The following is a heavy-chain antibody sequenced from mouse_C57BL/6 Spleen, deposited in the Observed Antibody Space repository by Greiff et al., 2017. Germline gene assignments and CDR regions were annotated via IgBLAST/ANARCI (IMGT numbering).Heavy chain of an antibody. V-gene: IGHV6-6*01. CDR3: TREDGYYKDAMDL. CDR1: GFTFSDAW. D-gene: IGHD2-3*01. J-gene: IGHJ4*01. CDR2: IRNKANNHAT. Sequence: EVMLVESGGGLVQPGGSMKLSCAASGFTFSDAWMDWVRQSPEKGLEWVAEIRNKANNHATYYAESVKGRFTISRDDSKSSVYLQMNSLRAENTGIYYCTREDGYYKDAMDLRGPGTLGPGSS.